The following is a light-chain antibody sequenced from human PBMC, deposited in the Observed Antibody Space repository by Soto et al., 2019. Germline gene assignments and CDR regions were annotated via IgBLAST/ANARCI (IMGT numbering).Light chain of an antibody. CDR3: QQYRSSPFT. CDR2: GAS. Sequence: EIVLTQSPGTLSLSPGERATLSCRASQSVSSSYLAWYQQKPGQAPRLLIYGASSRATGNLEGFGGSGSGTPFTLTISRLVPEEIAVYYCQQYRSSPFTVAPGTSVHI. V-gene: IGKV3-20*01. J-gene: IGKJ3*01. CDR1: QSVSSSY.